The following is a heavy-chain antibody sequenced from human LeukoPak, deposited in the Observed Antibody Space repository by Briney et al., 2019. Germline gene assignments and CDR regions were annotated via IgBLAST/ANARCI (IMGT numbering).Heavy chain of an antibody. D-gene: IGHD3-10*01. J-gene: IGHJ4*02. Sequence: GGSLKLSCAASGFTFSGSAMHWVRQASGKGLEWVGRIRSKANSYATAYAASVKGRFTISRDDSKNTAYLQMNSLKTEDTAVYYCTRLVPSSENYYCSGSYSPYYFDYWGQGTLVTVSS. CDR3: TRLVPSSENYYCSGSYSPYYFDY. CDR2: IRSKANSYAT. V-gene: IGHV3-73*01. CDR1: GFTFSGSA.